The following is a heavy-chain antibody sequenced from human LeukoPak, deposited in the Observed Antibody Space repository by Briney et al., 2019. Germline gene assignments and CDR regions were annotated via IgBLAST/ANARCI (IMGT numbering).Heavy chain of an antibody. Sequence: PGGSLRLSCAASGFSFSTYSFSWVRQAPGKGLEWVSGISASGGDTFYADSVKGRFTISGDNSKNTLSLQMNSLRVEDTAIYYCAKDVRRCNGACTWGQGTLVTVSS. J-gene: IGHJ5*02. CDR3: AKDVRRCNGACT. CDR2: ISASGGDT. CDR1: GFSFSTYS. V-gene: IGHV3-23*01. D-gene: IGHD2-8*01.